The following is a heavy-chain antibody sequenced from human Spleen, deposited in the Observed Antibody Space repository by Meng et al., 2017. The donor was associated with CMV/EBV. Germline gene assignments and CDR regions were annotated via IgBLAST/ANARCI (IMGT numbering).Heavy chain of an antibody. CDR2: IYYSGST. CDR3: ARARPGAIVVVPAALSRGWFDP. D-gene: IGHD2-2*01. Sequence: GSLRLSCIVSGGSVNTAAYYWSWVRQPPGKGLEWIGYIYYSGSTYYNPSLKSRVTISVDTSKNQFSLKLSSVTAADTAVYYCARARPGAIVVVPAALSRGWFDPWGQGTLVTVSS. CDR1: GGSVNTAAYY. J-gene: IGHJ5*02. V-gene: IGHV4-61*08.